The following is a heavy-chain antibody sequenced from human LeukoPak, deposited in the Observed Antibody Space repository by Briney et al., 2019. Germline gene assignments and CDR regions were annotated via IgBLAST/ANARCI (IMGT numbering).Heavy chain of an antibody. CDR3: TREGVYSPDPSSYHRLPFDI. Sequence: EASVKVSCKASGDNFSSYVFTWVRQAPGQGLEWMGRIIPILDVANFAQKFKGRVSITADKSTNTAHLELSNLRSEDTAVYYCTREGVYSPDPSSYHRLPFDIWGKGTVVIVSS. V-gene: IGHV1-69*04. J-gene: IGHJ3*02. CDR1: GDNFSSYV. CDR2: IIPILDVA. D-gene: IGHD3-16*02.